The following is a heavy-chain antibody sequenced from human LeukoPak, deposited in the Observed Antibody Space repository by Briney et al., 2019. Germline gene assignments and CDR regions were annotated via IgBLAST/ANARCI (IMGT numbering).Heavy chain of an antibody. CDR3: ARHLCSSSSCYYFDY. Sequence: SETLSLTCTVSGGSISGFYWSWIRQPPVKALEWIGYIYYSGSTNYNPSLKSRVTISVDTSKNQFSLKLSSVTAADTAVYYCARHLCSSSSCYYFDYWGQGSLVTVSS. V-gene: IGHV4-59*08. J-gene: IGHJ4*02. D-gene: IGHD2-2*01. CDR2: IYYSGST. CDR1: GGSISGFY.